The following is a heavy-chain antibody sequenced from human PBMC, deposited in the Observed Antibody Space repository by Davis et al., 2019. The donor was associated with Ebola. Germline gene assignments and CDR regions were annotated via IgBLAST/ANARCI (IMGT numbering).Heavy chain of an antibody. D-gene: IGHD6-13*01. CDR2: ISAYNGNT. CDR3: ARDRLAAPFDY. CDR1: GYTFTSYY. Sequence: ASVKVSCKASGYTFTSYYMHWVRQAPGQGLEWMGWISAYNGNTNYAQKLQGRVTMTTDTSTSTAYMELRSLRSDDTAVYYCARDRLAAPFDYWGQGTLVTVSS. V-gene: IGHV1-18*04. J-gene: IGHJ4*02.